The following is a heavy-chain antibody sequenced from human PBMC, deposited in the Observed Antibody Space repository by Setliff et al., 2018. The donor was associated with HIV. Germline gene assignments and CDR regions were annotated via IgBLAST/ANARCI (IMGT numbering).Heavy chain of an antibody. D-gene: IGHD2-8*02. Sequence: PSETLSLTCTVSGGSLSSYYWSWSRPPAGNRREFIGRISAAGTITYNPSLRSRVTLSVDTSENQCSLTVNSVTAADTAMYFCARDEGRATGRWWDQSASWYLDYWGHGILVTVPS. CDR1: GGSLSSYY. CDR3: ARDEGRATGRWWDQSASWYLDY. V-gene: IGHV4-4*07. J-gene: IGHJ4*01. CDR2: ISAAGTI.